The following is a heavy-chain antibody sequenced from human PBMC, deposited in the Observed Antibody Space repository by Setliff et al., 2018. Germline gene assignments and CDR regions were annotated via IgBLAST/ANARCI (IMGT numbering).Heavy chain of an antibody. CDR2: SYYSGST. CDR1: GGSISSGDYY. Sequence: TLSLTCTVSGGSISSGDYYWSWIRQPPGKGLEWIGYSYYSGSTYYNPSLKSRVTISVDTSKNQFSLKLSSVSAADTAMFYCARHTYYYDSSGYYYIGYFDYWGQGTLVTVSS. D-gene: IGHD3-22*01. V-gene: IGHV4-30-4*08. J-gene: IGHJ4*02. CDR3: ARHTYYYDSSGYYYIGYFDY.